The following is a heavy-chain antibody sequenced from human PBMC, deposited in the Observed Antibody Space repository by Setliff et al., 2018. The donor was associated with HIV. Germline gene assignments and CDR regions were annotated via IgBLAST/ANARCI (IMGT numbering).Heavy chain of an antibody. CDR3: ARDITSGGDY. CDR2: SHYIGST. Sequence: PSETLSLTCTVSGDSVSSRSYYWSWIRQPPGKGLEWIGYSHYIGSTDYNPSLKSRATISIDPSKRQITLNLASVTPADTAVYYCARDITSGGDYWGQGIRVTVSS. J-gene: IGHJ4*02. D-gene: IGHD2-2*01. V-gene: IGHV4-61*01. CDR1: GDSVSSRSYY.